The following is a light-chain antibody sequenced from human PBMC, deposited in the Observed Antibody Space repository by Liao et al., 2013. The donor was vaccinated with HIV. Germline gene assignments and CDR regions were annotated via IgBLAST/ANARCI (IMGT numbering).Light chain of an antibody. CDR1: KLGDKY. V-gene: IGLV3-1*01. CDR3: QAWDSSTVV. CDR2: QDT. Sequence: SYELTQPPSVSVSPGQTASITCSGDKLGDKYACWYQQNPGQSPVLVIYQDTKRPSGIPERFSGSNSGNTATLTISGTQAMDEADYYCQAWDSSTVVFGGGTKLTV. J-gene: IGLJ2*01.